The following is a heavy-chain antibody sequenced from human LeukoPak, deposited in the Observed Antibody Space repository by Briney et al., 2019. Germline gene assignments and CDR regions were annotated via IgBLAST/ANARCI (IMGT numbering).Heavy chain of an antibody. CDR2: ISSRGTTI. CDR3: ARVYDKTPPPDY. Sequence: PGGSPRLSCAGSGLPFSSYEMNWVRQAPGKGLEWISYISSRGTTIYYADSVKGRFTISRDNAENSLYLQMNSLRVEDTGVYYCARVYDKTPPPDYWGQGTLVTVSS. J-gene: IGHJ4*02. CDR1: GLPFSSYE. D-gene: IGHD3-22*01. V-gene: IGHV3-48*03.